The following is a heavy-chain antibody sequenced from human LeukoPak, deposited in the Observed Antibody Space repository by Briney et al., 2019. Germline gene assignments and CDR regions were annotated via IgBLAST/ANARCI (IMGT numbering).Heavy chain of an antibody. V-gene: IGHV3-30-3*01. CDR3: ARVIAAAGNTLYYYYGMDV. J-gene: IGHJ6*02. Sequence: GGSLRLSCAASGFTSSSYAMHWVRQAPGKGLEWVAVISYDGSNKYYADSVKGRFTISRDNSKNTLYLQMNSLRAEDTAVYYCARVIAAAGNTLYYYYGMDVWGQGTTVTVSS. CDR1: GFTSSSYA. D-gene: IGHD6-13*01. CDR2: ISYDGSNK.